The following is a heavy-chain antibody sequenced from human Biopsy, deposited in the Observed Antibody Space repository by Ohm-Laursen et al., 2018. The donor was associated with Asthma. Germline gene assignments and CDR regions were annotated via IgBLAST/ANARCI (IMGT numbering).Heavy chain of an antibody. CDR2: ISYGGSNK. V-gene: IGHV3-30*18. Sequence: SLRLSCTATGFTFSSYGMYWVRQAPGKGLEWVAVISYGGSNKYYADSVKGRFTISRDNSKNTLYLQMNSLRAEDTAVYYCAKDTEGRYDFWSGLSYNYYGMDVWGQGTTVTVSS. CDR3: AKDTEGRYDFWSGLSYNYYGMDV. D-gene: IGHD3-3*01. J-gene: IGHJ6*02. CDR1: GFTFSSYG.